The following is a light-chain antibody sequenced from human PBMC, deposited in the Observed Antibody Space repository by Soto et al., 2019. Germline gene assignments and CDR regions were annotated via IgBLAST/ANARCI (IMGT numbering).Light chain of an antibody. V-gene: IGKV1-9*01. Sequence: IQLTQSPSFLSASVGDRVTITCRASQGISSYLAWYQQKPGKAPKLLIYAASTLQSGVPSRFSGSGSGTEFTLTISSLQPDDFATYYCQHFNSYSEAFGQGTKVDIK. J-gene: IGKJ1*01. CDR1: QGISSY. CDR3: QHFNSYSEA. CDR2: AAS.